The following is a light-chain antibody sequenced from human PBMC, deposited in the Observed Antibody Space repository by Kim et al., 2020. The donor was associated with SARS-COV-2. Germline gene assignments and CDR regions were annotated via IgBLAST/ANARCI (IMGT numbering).Light chain of an antibody. V-gene: IGKV3-20*01. CDR3: QLYGDSRGCA. CDR2: GAS. CDR1: RNVNSVY. J-gene: IGKJ1*01. Sequence: EIVLTQSLGTLSLSPGEIATLSCRASRNVNSVYLAWYQQKPGQAPMLLIYGASSRATGIPDRFSGSGSGTDFTLTISRLEPEDFAVYYCQLYGDSRGCAFGQGGKVDIK.